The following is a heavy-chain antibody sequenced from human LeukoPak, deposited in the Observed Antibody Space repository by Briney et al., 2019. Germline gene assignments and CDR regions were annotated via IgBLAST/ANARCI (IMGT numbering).Heavy chain of an antibody. CDR2: ISSSSSYI. CDR3: ARMGVGATRNHDAFDI. CDR1: GFTFSSYS. J-gene: IGHJ3*02. Sequence: GGSLRLSCAASGFTFSSYSMNWVRQAPGKGLEWVSSISSSSSYIYYADSVKGRFTISRDNAKNSLYLQMNSLRAEDTAVYYCARMGVGATRNHDAFDIWGQGTMVTVPS. V-gene: IGHV3-21*01. D-gene: IGHD1-26*01.